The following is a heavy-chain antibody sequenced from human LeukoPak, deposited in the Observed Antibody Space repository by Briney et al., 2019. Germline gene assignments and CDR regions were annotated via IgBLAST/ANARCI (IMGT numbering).Heavy chain of an antibody. V-gene: IGHV3-23*01. CDR3: ARDRDDYGMDV. CDR1: GFTFNTCA. CDR2: ISVSGGST. Sequence: GGSLRLSCTASGFTFNTCAMNWVRQAPGKGLEWVSTISVSGGSTYYADFVEGRFTISRDNSKNTVYLQMCSLRAEDTAVYYCARDRDDYGMDVWGQGTTATVSS. J-gene: IGHJ6*02.